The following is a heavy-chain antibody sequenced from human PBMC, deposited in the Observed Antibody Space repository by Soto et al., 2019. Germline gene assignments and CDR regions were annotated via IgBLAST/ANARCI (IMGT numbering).Heavy chain of an antibody. CDR3: ASFETGSSSSWYLDY. CDR2: INHSGST. Sequence: QVQLQQWGAGLLKPSETLSLTCAVYGGSFSGYYWSWIRQPPGKGLEWIGEINHSGSTNYNPSLKSRVTISVDTFKNQFSLKLSSVTAADTAVYYCASFETGSSSSWYLDYWGQGTLVTVSS. D-gene: IGHD6-13*01. V-gene: IGHV4-34*01. J-gene: IGHJ4*02. CDR1: GGSFSGYY.